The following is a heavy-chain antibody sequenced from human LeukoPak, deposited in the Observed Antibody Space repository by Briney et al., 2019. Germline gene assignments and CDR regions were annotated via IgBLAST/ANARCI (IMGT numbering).Heavy chain of an antibody. CDR2: ISSSSGLI. Sequence: GGSLRLSCAASGFTFSNYGLHWVRQAPGKGLEWVSSISSSSGLIYYADSVKGRFTISRDNARNSLYLQMNSLRAEDTAVYYCARDYDPWGQGTLVTVSS. CDR3: ARDYDP. V-gene: IGHV3-21*01. CDR1: GFTFSNYG. J-gene: IGHJ5*02.